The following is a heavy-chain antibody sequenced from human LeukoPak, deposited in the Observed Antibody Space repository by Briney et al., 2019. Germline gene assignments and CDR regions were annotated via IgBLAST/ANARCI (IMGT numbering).Heavy chain of an antibody. CDR2: ISSSSSYI. CDR1: GFTFSSYS. J-gene: IGHJ3*02. Sequence: GESLKISCAASGFTFSSYSMNWVRQAPGKGLEWVSSISSSSSYIYYADSVKGRFTISRDNAKNSLYLQMNSLRAEDTAVYYCARVVAVAGRAFDIWGQGTMVTVS. CDR3: ARVVAVAGRAFDI. D-gene: IGHD6-19*01. V-gene: IGHV3-21*01.